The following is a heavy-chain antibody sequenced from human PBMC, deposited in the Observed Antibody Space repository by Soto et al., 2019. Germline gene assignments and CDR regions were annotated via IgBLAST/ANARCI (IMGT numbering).Heavy chain of an antibody. CDR2: INPNSGGT. Sequence: ASVKVSCKASGYTFTGYYMHWVRQAPGQGLEWMGWINPNSGGTNYAQKFQGWVTMTRDTSISTAYMELSRLRSDDTAVYYCARYKRGITLNYYYGMDVWGQGTTVTVSS. CDR1: GYTFTGYY. V-gene: IGHV1-2*04. D-gene: IGHD1-20*01. J-gene: IGHJ6*02. CDR3: ARYKRGITLNYYYGMDV.